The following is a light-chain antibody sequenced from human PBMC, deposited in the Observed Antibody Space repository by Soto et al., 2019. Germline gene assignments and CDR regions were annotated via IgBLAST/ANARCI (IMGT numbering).Light chain of an antibody. CDR2: EVS. CDR1: SSDVGGYNY. Sequence: QSALTQPASVSGTPGQSITISRTGTSSDVGGYNYVSWYQQHPGKAPKLMINEVSNRPSGVSNRFSGSKSGNTASLTISGLQAEDDADYYCSSYTSSSTLYVFGTGTKLTVL. J-gene: IGLJ1*01. CDR3: SSYTSSSTLYV. V-gene: IGLV2-14*01.